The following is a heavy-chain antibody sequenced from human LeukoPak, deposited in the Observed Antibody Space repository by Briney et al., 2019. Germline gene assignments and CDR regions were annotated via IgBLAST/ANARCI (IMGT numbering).Heavy chain of an antibody. CDR2: INPSGEGT. CDR1: GHTFSNDY. CDR3: ARTTIAVSSDWYFDL. Sequence: GASVTVSCRASGHTFSNDYIHWVRQAPGRGLEWMGIINPSGEGTNYAQKFQGRVTMTRDTSTGTYMELTSLRSDDTAVYFCARTTIAVSSDWYFDLWGRGTLLTVSS. V-gene: IGHV1-46*01. D-gene: IGHD6-19*01. J-gene: IGHJ2*01.